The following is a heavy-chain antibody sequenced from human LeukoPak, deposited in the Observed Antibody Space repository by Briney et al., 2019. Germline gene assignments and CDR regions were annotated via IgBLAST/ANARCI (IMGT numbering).Heavy chain of an antibody. CDR3: ARVWQRLDKRFDP. Sequence: ASVKVSCKASGGTFSSYAISWVRQAPGQGLEWMGGIIPIFGTANYAQKFQGRVTITADESTSTAYMELSSLRSEDTAVYYCARVWQRLDKRFDPWGQGTLVTVSS. J-gene: IGHJ5*02. V-gene: IGHV1-69*13. D-gene: IGHD6-25*01. CDR2: IIPIFGTA. CDR1: GGTFSSYA.